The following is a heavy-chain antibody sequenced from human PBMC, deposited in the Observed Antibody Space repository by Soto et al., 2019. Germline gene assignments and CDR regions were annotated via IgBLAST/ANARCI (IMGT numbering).Heavy chain of an antibody. D-gene: IGHD7-27*01. J-gene: IGHJ6*02. CDR3: ARLLTRSYYYYGMDV. CDR1: GGSISSSSYY. Sequence: QLQLQESGPGLVKPSETLSLTCTVSGGSISSSSYYWGWIRQPPGKGLEWIGSIYYSGSTYYNPSLKSRVTISVDTSKNQFSLKLSSVTAADTAVYYCARLLTRSYYYYGMDVWGQGTTVTVSS. CDR2: IYYSGST. V-gene: IGHV4-39*01.